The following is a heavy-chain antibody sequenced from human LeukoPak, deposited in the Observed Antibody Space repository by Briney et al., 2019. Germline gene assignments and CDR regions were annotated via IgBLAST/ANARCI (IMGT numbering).Heavy chain of an antibody. CDR2: IGAYNGNT. CDR3: ARVAPSSSWQSAGWDY. J-gene: IGHJ4*02. D-gene: IGHD6-13*01. Sequence: ASVKVSCKASGYTFTSYGISWVRQAPGQGLEWMGWIGAYNGNTNYAQKLQGRVTMTTDTSTSTAYMELRSLRSDDTAVYYCARVAPSSSWQSAGWDYWGQGTLVTVSS. V-gene: IGHV1-18*01. CDR1: GYTFTSYG.